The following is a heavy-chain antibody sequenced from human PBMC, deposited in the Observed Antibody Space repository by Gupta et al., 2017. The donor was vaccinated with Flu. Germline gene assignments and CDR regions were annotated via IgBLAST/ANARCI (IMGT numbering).Heavy chain of an antibody. Sequence: EVQLVESGGGLVQPGRSLRLSCATSGFTFGDYAMGWVRQAPGKGLEWVGFIRSNTYGGTTEYAASVKGRFSISRDGSRSIAYLQMDYLKIEDTAVYYCARDRGVVGATDALFDYWGQGTLVIVSS. CDR1: GFTFGDYA. D-gene: IGHD1-26*01. J-gene: IGHJ4*02. CDR3: ARDRGVVGATDALFDY. V-gene: IGHV3-49*04. CDR2: IRSNTYGGTT.